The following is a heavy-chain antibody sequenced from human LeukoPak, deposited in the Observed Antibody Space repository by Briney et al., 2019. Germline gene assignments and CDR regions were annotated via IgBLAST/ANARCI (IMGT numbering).Heavy chain of an antibody. CDR2: VSHDGSNK. CDR3: ARGGYCSSTSCYFVTKSLDY. Sequence: QPGRSLRLSCAASGFTFSNYGMHWVRQAPGKGLEWVAGVSHDGSNKDYGDSVEGRFTISRDNSKDTLYLQMNSLRAEDTAVYYCARGGYCSSTSCYFVTKSLDYWGQGTLVTVSS. V-gene: IGHV3-30*03. CDR1: GFTFSNYG. J-gene: IGHJ4*02. D-gene: IGHD2-2*01.